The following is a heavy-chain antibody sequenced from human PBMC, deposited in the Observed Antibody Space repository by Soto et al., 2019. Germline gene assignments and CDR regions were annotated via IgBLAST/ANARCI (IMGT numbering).Heavy chain of an antibody. CDR2: ISSSSSTI. J-gene: IGHJ4*02. Sequence: PGGSLRLSCAASGFTFSSYSMNWVRQAPGKGLEWVSYISSSSSTIYYADSVKGRFTISRDNAKNSLYLQMNSLRDEDTAVYYCARARAGVAYCGGDCYYVSDYWGQGTLVTVSS. CDR1: GFTFSSYS. CDR3: ARARAGVAYCGGDCYYVSDY. D-gene: IGHD2-21*02. V-gene: IGHV3-48*02.